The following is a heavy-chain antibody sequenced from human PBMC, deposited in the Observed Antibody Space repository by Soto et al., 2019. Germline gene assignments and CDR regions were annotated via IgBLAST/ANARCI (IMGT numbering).Heavy chain of an antibody. D-gene: IGHD3-3*01. CDR3: ARDWRGAEGFDP. CDR1: SYTFNTCG. V-gene: IGHV1-18*01. Sequence: QVQLVQCGPEVKKPGASVKVSCKASSYTFNTCGFSWVRQALGQGLEWVGWIGTHNGDTTYAQKFQGRVTMTIDTSTTTSYMELRSLISDDTAMYFCARDWRGAEGFDPWGQGTLVTVSS. CDR2: IGTHNGDT. J-gene: IGHJ5*02.